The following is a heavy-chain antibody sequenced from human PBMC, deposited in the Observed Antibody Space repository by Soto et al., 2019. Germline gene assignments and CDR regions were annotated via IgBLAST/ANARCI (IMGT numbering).Heavy chain of an antibody. V-gene: IGHV1-69*01. CDR3: ARDSGVTTVAFGMDV. CDR2: IIHNFGTA. J-gene: IGHJ6*02. Sequence: QVQLVQSGAEVKKPGASVKVSCKASVGTFSSYASSWGRQAPGQGLEWMGGIIHNFGTANYAQKFQGRVTITADESTSTAYMELSSLRSEDTAVYYCARDSGVTTVAFGMDVWGQGTTVTASS. CDR1: VGTFSSYA. D-gene: IGHD4-17*01.